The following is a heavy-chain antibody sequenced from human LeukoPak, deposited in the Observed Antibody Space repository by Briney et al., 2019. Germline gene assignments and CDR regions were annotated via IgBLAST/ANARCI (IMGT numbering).Heavy chain of an antibody. CDR3: ARDQSYNWNDVGWFDP. CDR2: ISAYNGNT. Sequence: ASVTVSCKASGYTFISYGVSWVRQAPGQGLEWMGWISAYNGNTKYAQKLQGRVTMTIDTSTSTAYMEVRSLRSDDTAVYYCARDQSYNWNDVGWFDPWGQGTLVTVSS. CDR1: GYTFISYG. V-gene: IGHV1-18*01. D-gene: IGHD1-20*01. J-gene: IGHJ5*02.